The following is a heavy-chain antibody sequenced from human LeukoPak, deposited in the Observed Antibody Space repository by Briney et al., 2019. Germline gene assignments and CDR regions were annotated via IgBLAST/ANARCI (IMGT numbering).Heavy chain of an antibody. V-gene: IGHV1-69*13. CDR3: ARGRLQSEILPFDY. D-gene: IGHD5-24*01. Sequence: GASVKVSCKASGGTFSSYAISWVRQAPGQGLEWMGGIIPIFGTANYAQKFQGRVTITADESTSAAYMELSSLRSEDTAVYYCARGRLQSEILPFDYWGQGTLVTVSS. CDR1: GGTFSSYA. CDR2: IIPIFGTA. J-gene: IGHJ4*02.